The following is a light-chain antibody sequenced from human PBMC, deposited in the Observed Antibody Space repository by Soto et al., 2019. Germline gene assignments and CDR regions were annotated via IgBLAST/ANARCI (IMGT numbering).Light chain of an antibody. CDR3: SSYTSSTTYV. CDR2: EVS. J-gene: IGLJ1*01. Sequence: QSALTQPASVSGSPGQSITISCTGTSGDVGGYIYVSWYQQHPGKDPKLMIYEVSSRPSGVSNRFSGSKSGNTASLTISGLQAEDEADYYCSSYTSSTTYVFGTGTKVTVL. V-gene: IGLV2-14*01. CDR1: SGDVGGYIY.